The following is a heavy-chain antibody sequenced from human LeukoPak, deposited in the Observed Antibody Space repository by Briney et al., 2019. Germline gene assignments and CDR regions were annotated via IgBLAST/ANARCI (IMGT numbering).Heavy chain of an antibody. Sequence: SQTLSLTCTVSGGSISSGDYYWSWIRQPPGKGLGWIGYIYYSGSTYYNPSLKSRVTISVDTSKNQFSLKLSSVTAADTAVYYCARVRYCSSTSCYLFDYWGQGTLVTASS. D-gene: IGHD2-2*01. CDR1: GGSISSGDYY. CDR2: IYYSGST. V-gene: IGHV4-30-4*08. J-gene: IGHJ4*02. CDR3: ARVRYCSSTSCYLFDY.